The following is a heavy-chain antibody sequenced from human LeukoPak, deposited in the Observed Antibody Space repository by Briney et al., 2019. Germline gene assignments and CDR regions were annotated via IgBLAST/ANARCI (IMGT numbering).Heavy chain of an antibody. Sequence: PSETLSLTCSVSGGSISGSPYYWGWLRQPPGRGLEWIATIHYSGTTSYNPSLKSRVTISVDTSKNEFSLTLTSVTAADTAVYYCARLITTAAPEQYSQRWGQGSLVTVSS. CDR2: IHYSGTT. D-gene: IGHD3-10*01. CDR1: GGSISGSPYY. V-gene: IGHV4-39*01. J-gene: IGHJ1*01. CDR3: ARLITTAAPEQYSQR.